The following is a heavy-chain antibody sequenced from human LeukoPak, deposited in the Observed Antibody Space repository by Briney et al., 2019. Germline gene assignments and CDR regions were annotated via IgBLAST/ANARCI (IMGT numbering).Heavy chain of an antibody. CDR1: GGSFSDYY. CDR2: INHSGST. V-gene: IGHV4-34*01. D-gene: IGHD3-16*02. J-gene: IGHJ5*02. Sequence: SETLSLTCAVYGGSFSDYYWSWIRQPPGKGLEWIGEINHSGSTNYNASLKSRVTISVDTSKNQFSLKLSSVTAADTAVYYCARSRNPGIQYVWGSYRPRWFDPWGQGTLVTVSS. CDR3: ARSRNPGIQYVWGSYRPRWFDP.